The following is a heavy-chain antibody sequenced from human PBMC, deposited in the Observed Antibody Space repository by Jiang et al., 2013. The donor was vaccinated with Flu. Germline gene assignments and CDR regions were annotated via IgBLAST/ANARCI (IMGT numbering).Heavy chain of an antibody. CDR3: ARLVYYDILTGYSSGLDY. J-gene: IGHJ4*02. V-gene: IGHV6-1*01. CDR2: TYYRSKWSN. CDR1: SVSSNSAT. D-gene: IGHD3-9*01. Sequence: SVSSNSATWNWIRQSPSRGLEWLGRTYYRSKWSNDYAVSVKSRISINPDTSKNQFSLHLNSVTPEDTAVYYCARLVYYDILTGYSSGLDYWGQGTLVTVSS.